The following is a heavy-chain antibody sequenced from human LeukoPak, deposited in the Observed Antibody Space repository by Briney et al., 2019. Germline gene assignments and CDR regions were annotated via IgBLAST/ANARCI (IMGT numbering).Heavy chain of an antibody. V-gene: IGHV3-53*01. D-gene: IGHD1-26*01. J-gene: IGHJ3*02. CDR2: IRSDGST. Sequence: GGSLRLSCTASGFTVSSNYMSWVRQAPGKGLEWVSVIRSDGSTNHADSVKGRFTVSRDNSKNTLYLQMNNLRAEDTAMYYCAREMYSGMYNDAFDIWGQGTKVTVSS. CDR3: AREMYSGMYNDAFDI. CDR1: GFTVSSNY.